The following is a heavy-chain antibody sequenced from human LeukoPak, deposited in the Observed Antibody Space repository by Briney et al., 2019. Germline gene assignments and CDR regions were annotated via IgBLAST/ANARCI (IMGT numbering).Heavy chain of an antibody. J-gene: IGHJ4*02. CDR3: AGGGDY. V-gene: IGHV3-48*03. CDR1: GFRFRSYE. CDR2: ISSSSGTQ. Sequence: GGSLGLFCAASGFRFRSYEMNWVRPAPGKGLEWISYISSSSGTQHYADSVKGRFTISRDNAKNSLYLQMNSLRAEDTAVYYCAGGGDYWGQGTLVTVSS.